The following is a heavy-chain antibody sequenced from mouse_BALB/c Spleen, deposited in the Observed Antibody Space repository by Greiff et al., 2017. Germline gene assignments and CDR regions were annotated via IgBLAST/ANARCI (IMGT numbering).Heavy chain of an antibody. V-gene: IGHV5-9-4*01. CDR1: GFTFSSYA. CDR3: ARGVTTTVVPHWYFDV. D-gene: IGHD1-1*01. J-gene: IGHJ1*01. CDR2: ISSGGSYT. Sequence: EVKLVESGGGLVKPGGSLKLSCAASGFTFSSYAMSWVRQSPEKRLEWVAEISSGGSYTYYPDTVTGRFTISRDNAKNTLYLEMSSLRSEDTAMYYCARGVTTTVVPHWYFDVWGAGTTVTVSS.